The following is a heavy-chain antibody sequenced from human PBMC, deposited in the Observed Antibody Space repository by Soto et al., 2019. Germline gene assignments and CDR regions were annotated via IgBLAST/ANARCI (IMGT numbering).Heavy chain of an antibody. CDR1: GYTSADFG. D-gene: IGHD2-2*01. J-gene: IGHJ5*01. CDR3: VRDQKYFRVNGNWFDS. V-gene: IGHV1-18*04. Sequence: ASVKVSCKASGYTSADFGISWVRQAPGQGLEWMGWVSGNNGASNPAPKVQGRITMTLDTSTGVSYMALRSLRSDDTAIYYCVRDQKYFRVNGNWFDSWGQGTLVTAYS. CDR2: VSGNNGAS.